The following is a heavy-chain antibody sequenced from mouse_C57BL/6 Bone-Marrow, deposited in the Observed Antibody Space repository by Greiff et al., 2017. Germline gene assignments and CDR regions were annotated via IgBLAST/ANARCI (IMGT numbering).Heavy chain of an antibody. V-gene: IGHV14-1*01. CDR2: IDPEDGDT. Sequence: DVQLQESGAELVRPGASVKLSCTASGFNIKDYYMHWVKQRPEQGLEWIGRIDPEDGDTEYAPKFQGQATMTADTSSNTAYLQLSSLTSEDTAVYYCTSYDYDEFAYWGQGTLVTVSA. J-gene: IGHJ3*01. CDR3: TSYDYDEFAY. D-gene: IGHD2-4*01. CDR1: GFNIKDYY.